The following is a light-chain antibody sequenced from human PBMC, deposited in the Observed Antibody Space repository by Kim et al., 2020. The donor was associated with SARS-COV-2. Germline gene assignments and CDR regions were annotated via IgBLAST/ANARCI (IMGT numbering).Light chain of an antibody. V-gene: IGLV1-44*01. J-gene: IGLJ2*01. CDR3: AAWDDSLNGVV. CDR1: SSNIGSNT. CDR2: SNN. Sequence: ELTQPPSASGTPGQRVTISCSGSSSNIGSNTVNWYQQLPGTAPKLLIYSNNQRPSGVPDRFSGSKSGTSASLAISGLQSEDEADYYCAAWDDSLNGVVFGGGTPLTVL.